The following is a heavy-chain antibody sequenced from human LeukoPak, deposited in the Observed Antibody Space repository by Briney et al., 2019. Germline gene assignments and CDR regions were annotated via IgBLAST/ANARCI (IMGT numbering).Heavy chain of an antibody. V-gene: IGHV4-39*01. CDR3: ARHVVVVAATPRWFDP. CDR1: GGSISSSSYY. CDR2: IYYSGST. D-gene: IGHD2-15*01. J-gene: IGHJ5*02. Sequence: SATLSLTCTVSGGSISSSSYYWGWIRQPPGKGLEWIGSIYYSGSTYYNPSLKSRVTISVDTSKNQFSLKLSSVTAADTAVYYCARHVVVVAATPRWFDPWGQGTLVTVSS.